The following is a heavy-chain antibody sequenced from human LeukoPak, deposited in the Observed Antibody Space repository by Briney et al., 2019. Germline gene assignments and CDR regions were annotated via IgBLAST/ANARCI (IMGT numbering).Heavy chain of an antibody. V-gene: IGHV4-39*01. J-gene: IGHJ2*01. CDR2: IYYSGST. CDR3: ASYAKYIVVLAAASIYWYFDL. CDR1: GGSISSSSYY. D-gene: IGHD2-2*01. Sequence: SETLSLTCTVSGGSISSSSYYWGWIRPPPGKGLEWIGSIYYSGSTYYHSSLKSLPTISVDTTKTQFSLKLSSVTAADTAVYYGASYAKYIVVLAAASIYWYFDLWGRGTLVTVSS.